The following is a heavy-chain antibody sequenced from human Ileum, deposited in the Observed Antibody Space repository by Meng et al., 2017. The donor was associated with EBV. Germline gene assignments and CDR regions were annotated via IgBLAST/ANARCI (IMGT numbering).Heavy chain of an antibody. CDR3: AKDCFGDKDS. J-gene: IGHJ4*02. D-gene: IGHD2-21*01. V-gene: IGHV3-53*01. CDR2: IYSGGST. Sequence: LVESGGGLIQSGGAVRLSCAASGFSVSSNYMSWVRQTPGKGLEWLSMIYSGGSTYYADSVKGRFTISRDNAKNTVYLQMNNLRADDAAVYYCAKDCFGDKDSWGQGTLVTVSS. CDR1: GFSVSSNY.